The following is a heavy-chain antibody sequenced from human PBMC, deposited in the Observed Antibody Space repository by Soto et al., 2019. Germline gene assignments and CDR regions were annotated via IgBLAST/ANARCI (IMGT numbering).Heavy chain of an antibody. J-gene: IGHJ4*02. V-gene: IGHV3-30*18. CDR1: GFTFSSYD. D-gene: IGHD6-19*01. Sequence: GGSLRLSRAASGFTFSSYDMHWVRQAPGKGLEWVAVISYDGSNKYYADSVKGRFTISRDNSKNTLYLQMNSLRAEDTAVYYCAKSLSGWARWYYFDYWGQGTLVTVSS. CDR3: AKSLSGWARWYYFDY. CDR2: ISYDGSNK.